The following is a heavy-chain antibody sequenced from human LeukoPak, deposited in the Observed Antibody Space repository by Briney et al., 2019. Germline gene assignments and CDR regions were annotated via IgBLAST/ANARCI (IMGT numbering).Heavy chain of an antibody. CDR3: ARVVVVAPNYFDY. D-gene: IGHD2-15*01. CDR1: GDSISSSSSY. J-gene: IGHJ4*02. CDR2: IYYSGST. Sequence: SETLSLTCTVSGDSISSSSSYWGWIRQPPGEGLEWIGSIYYSGSTYYNPSLKSRVTISVDTSKNQFSLKLSSVTAADTAVYYCARVVVVAPNYFDYWGQGTLVTVSS. V-gene: IGHV4-39*07.